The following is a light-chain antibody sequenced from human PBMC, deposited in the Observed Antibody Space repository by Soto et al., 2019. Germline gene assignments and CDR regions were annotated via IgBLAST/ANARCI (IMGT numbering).Light chain of an antibody. CDR3: LQYNSYPWT. V-gene: IGKV1-17*01. J-gene: IGKJ1*01. CDR2: SAY. CDR1: QGIRNG. Sequence: DIQMTQSPSSLSASVGDKVTITCRASQGIRNGLGWYQQKPGKAPKRLIYSAYSLQSGASSRFSGSGSGTEFTLTISSPQPEDSATYHCLQYNSYPWTFGQGTKVDIK.